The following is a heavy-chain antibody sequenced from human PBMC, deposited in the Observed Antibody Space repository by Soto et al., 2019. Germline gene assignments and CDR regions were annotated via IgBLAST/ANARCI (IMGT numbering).Heavy chain of an antibody. V-gene: IGHV3-23*01. CDR2: ISPNGANK. CDR3: ARKPPDSSGPHFDS. J-gene: IGHJ4*02. Sequence: GGSLRLSCAVSGFIFSIGPMAWVRQAPGKGLEWVSAISPNGANKYYGDFVQGRFTASRDNLKNALYLEMNSLRAEDTAIYYCARKPPDSSGPHFDSWGRGTLVSVSS. CDR1: GFIFSIGP. D-gene: IGHD3-22*01.